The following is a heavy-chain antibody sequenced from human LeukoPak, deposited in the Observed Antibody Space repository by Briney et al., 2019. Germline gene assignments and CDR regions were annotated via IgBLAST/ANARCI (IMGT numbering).Heavy chain of an antibody. D-gene: IGHD5-12*01. CDR1: GFTFSSYA. Sequence: GGSLRLSCAASGFTFSSYAMHWVRQAPGKGLKWVAVISYDGSNKYYADSVKGRFTISRDNSKNTLYLQMNSLRAEDTAVYYCARGPTGWLRTRFDYWGQGTLVTVSS. CDR3: ARGPTGWLRTRFDY. V-gene: IGHV3-30-3*01. CDR2: ISYDGSNK. J-gene: IGHJ4*02.